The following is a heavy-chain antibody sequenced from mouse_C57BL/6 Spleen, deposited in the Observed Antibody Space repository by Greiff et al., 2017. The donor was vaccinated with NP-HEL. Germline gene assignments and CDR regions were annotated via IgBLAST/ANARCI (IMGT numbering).Heavy chain of an antibody. CDR3: ARTDGSSWEGY. CDR2: IYPRSGNT. D-gene: IGHD1-1*01. Sequence: QVTLKESGAELARPGASVKLSCKASGYTFTSYGISWVKQRTGQGLEWIGEIYPRSGNTYYNEKFKGKATLTADKSSSTAYMELRSLTSEDSAVYFCARTDGSSWEGYWGQGTTLTVSS. CDR1: GYTFTSYG. V-gene: IGHV1-81*01. J-gene: IGHJ2*01.